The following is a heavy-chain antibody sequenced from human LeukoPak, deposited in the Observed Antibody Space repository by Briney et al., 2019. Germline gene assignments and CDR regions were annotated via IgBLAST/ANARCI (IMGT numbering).Heavy chain of an antibody. CDR3: ARDNRGSGWYKFYYGIDV. D-gene: IGHD6-19*01. J-gene: IGHJ6*02. CDR1: GFTFSSWW. CDR2: IKQDGREK. Sequence: GGSLTLSCAASGFTFSSWWMRWVRQAAGRGRAWVAYIKQDGREKYYVEPMKGRYTISRDNAKNSLYLQMNSLRAEDTAVYFCARDNRGSGWYKFYYGIDVWGQGTTVTVSS. V-gene: IGHV3-7*01.